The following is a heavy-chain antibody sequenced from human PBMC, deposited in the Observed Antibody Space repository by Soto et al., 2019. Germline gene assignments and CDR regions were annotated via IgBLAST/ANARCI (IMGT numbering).Heavy chain of an antibody. J-gene: IGHJ4*02. CDR1: GGSISSGDYY. D-gene: IGHD3-22*01. Sequence: SETLSLTCTVSGGSISSGDYYWSWIRQPPGKGLEWIGYIYYSGSTYYNPSLKSRVTISVDTSKNQFSLRLSSVTAADTAVYYCARVAGYDSSGELDYWGQGTLVTVSS. CDR3: ARVAGYDSSGELDY. V-gene: IGHV4-30-4*01. CDR2: IYYSGST.